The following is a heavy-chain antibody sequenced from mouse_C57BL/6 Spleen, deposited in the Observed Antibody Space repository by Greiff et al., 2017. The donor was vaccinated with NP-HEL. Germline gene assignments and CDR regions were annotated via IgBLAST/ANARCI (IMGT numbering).Heavy chain of an antibody. CDR1: GFTFSDYG. V-gene: IGHV5-17*01. J-gene: IGHJ3*01. Sequence: EVNLVESGGGLVKPGGSLKLSCAASGFTFSDYGMHWVRQAPEKGLEWVAYISSGSSTIYYVDTVKGRFTISRDNAKNTLFLQMTSLRSEDTAMYYCAVYYGYDGGFAYWGQGTLVTVSA. D-gene: IGHD2-2*01. CDR3: AVYYGYDGGFAY. CDR2: ISSGSSTI.